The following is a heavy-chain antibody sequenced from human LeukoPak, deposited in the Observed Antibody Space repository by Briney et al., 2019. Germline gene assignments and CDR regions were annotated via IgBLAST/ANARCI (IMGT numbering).Heavy chain of an antibody. CDR3: ARWQGVTMVRAARGQFDY. J-gene: IGHJ4*02. Sequence: GGSLRLSCAASGFTFSDYYMSWIRQAPGKGLEWVSYISSSSSTIYYADSVKGRFTISRDNAKNSLYLQMNSLRAEDTAVYYCARWQGVTMVRAARGQFDYWGQGTLVTVSS. V-gene: IGHV3-11*04. CDR2: ISSSSSTI. CDR1: GFTFSDYY. D-gene: IGHD3-10*01.